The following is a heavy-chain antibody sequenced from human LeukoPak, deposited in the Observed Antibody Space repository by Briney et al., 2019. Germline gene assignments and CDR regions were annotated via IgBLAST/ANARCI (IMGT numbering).Heavy chain of an antibody. CDR3: ARHVLRGDYYFDY. CDR2: IYYSGST. V-gene: IGHV4-59*08. CDR1: GGSISSYY. D-gene: IGHD3-16*01. Sequence: PSETLSLTCTVSGGSISSYYWSWIRQPPGKGLEWIGYIYYSGSTNYNPSLKSRVTISVDTSKNQFSLKLSSVTAADTAVYYCARHVLRGDYYFDYWGQGTLVTVSS. J-gene: IGHJ4*02.